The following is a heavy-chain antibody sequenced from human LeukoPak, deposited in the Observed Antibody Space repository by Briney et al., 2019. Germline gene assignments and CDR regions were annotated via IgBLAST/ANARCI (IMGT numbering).Heavy chain of an antibody. Sequence: PSETLSLTCAVYGGSFSGYYWSWIRQPPGKGLEWIGEINHSGSTNYNPSLKSRVTILADTSKNQFSLKLSSVTAADTAVYYCARGGYRCGDGYNLCYRGQGTLVTVSS. V-gene: IGHV4-34*01. J-gene: IGHJ4*02. CDR1: GGSFSGYY. CDR2: INHSGST. CDR3: ARGGYRCGDGYNLCY. D-gene: IGHD5-24*01.